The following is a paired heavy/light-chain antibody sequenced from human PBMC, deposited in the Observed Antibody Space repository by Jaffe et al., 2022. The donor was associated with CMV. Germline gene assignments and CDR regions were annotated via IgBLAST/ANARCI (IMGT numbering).Light chain of an antibody. V-gene: IGKV1-39*01. CDR2: AAS. Sequence: DIQMTQSPPSLSASVGDRVTITCRASQNINNHLNWYRQKPGKAPEPLIYAASTLESGVPSRFRGSGSGTDFNLTISALQPEDFATYYCQQHYNTPPYTFGRGTKLDFK. CDR1: QNINNH. J-gene: IGKJ2*01. CDR3: QQHYNTPPYT.
Heavy chain of an antibody. CDR2: TYSGGST. CDR1: NGPISDYY. J-gene: IGHJ5*02. CDR3: ARHFGRTGTSNFDR. D-gene: IGHD1-1*01. V-gene: IGHV4-59*08. Sequence: QVQLQESGPGLVKPSETLSLTCTVSNGPISDYYWSWIRQTPGEGLEWIGYTYSGGSTYYNPSLRSRLSMSLDTSRRQVFLTLSSVTAADTAVYYCARHFGRTGTSNFDRWGQGTLVTVSS.